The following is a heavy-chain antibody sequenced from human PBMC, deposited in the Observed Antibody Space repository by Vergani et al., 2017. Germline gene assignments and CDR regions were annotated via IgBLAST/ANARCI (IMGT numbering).Heavy chain of an antibody. V-gene: IGHV4-30-4*01. Sequence: QVQLQESGPGLVKPSQTLSLTCTVSGGSISSGDYYWSWIRQPPGKGGAGIGYIYYSGNTYYNPSLESRVTISVDTSKNQFSLKLSCVAAAETAVYYCARVGLGEGTKDYWGQGTLVTVSS. D-gene: IGHD3-10*01. CDR3: ARVGLGEGTKDY. CDR1: GGSISSGDYY. CDR2: IYYSGNT. J-gene: IGHJ4*02.